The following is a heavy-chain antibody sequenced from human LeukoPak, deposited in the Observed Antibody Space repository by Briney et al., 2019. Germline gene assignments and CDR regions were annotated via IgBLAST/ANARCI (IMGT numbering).Heavy chain of an antibody. V-gene: IGHV3-74*01. D-gene: IGHD1-26*01. CDR3: GRAQVGDPTDY. CDR1: GFTLSSYT. Sequence: GGSLRLSCAASGFTLSSYTMYWVRQPPGRGLVWVSRLVSDGYTTTYADSVKGRFTISRDDAKNTLYLQMNSLTVDDTGVYYCGRAQVGDPTDYWGQGTLVTVSS. J-gene: IGHJ4*02. CDR2: LVSDGYTT.